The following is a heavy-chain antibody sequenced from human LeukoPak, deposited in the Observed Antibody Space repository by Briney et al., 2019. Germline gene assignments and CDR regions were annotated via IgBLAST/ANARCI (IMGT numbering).Heavy chain of an antibody. CDR1: GFTFSNYW. D-gene: IGHD1-26*01. J-gene: IGHJ4*02. Sequence: PGGSLRLSCAASGFTFSNYWMHWVRQAPGKGLVWVSLINSDGSSPTYEDSVKGRFTISRGNAKNTLYLQMNSLRAEDTAVYYCVRDVGGYGGQGTLVTVSS. V-gene: IGHV3-74*01. CDR2: INSDGSSP. CDR3: VRDVGGY.